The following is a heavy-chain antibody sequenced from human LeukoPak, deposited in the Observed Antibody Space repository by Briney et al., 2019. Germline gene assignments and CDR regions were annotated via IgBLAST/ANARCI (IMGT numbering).Heavy chain of an antibody. D-gene: IGHD3-10*01. J-gene: IGHJ3*02. CDR2: ISYDGSNK. V-gene: IGHV3-30*18. CDR3: AKDRAQAFDI. Sequence: PGRSLRLSCAASGFTFSSYGMHWVRQAPGKGLEWVAVISYDGSNKYYADSVKGRFTISRDNSKNTLYLQMNSLRAEDTAVYYCAKDRAQAFDIWGQGTMVTVSS. CDR1: GFTFSSYG.